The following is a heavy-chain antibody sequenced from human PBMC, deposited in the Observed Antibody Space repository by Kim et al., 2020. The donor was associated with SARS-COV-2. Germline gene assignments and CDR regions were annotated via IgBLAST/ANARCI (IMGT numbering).Heavy chain of an antibody. CDR3: ARDPHRSTRPLNYYDSSGCPDY. CDR2: IWYDGSNK. D-gene: IGHD3-22*01. Sequence: GGSLRLSCAASGFTFSSYGMHWVRQAPGKGLEWVAVIWYDGSNKYYADSVKGRFTISRDNSKNTLYLQMNSLRAEDTAVYYCARDPHRSTRPLNYYDSSGCPDYWGQGTLVTVSP. CDR1: GFTFSSYG. J-gene: IGHJ4*02. V-gene: IGHV3-33*01.